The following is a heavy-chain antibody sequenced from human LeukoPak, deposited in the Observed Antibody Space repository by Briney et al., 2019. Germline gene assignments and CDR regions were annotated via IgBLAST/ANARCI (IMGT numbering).Heavy chain of an antibody. CDR2: IIPIFGTA. V-gene: IGHV1-69*05. CDR3: GRDRMPWNYRNYYYYMDV. CDR1: GGTFSSYA. J-gene: IGHJ6*03. Sequence: SVKVSCKASGGTFSSYAISWVRQAPGQGLEWMGGIIPIFGTANYAQKFQGRVTITTDESTSTAYMELSSLRSEDTAVYYCGRDRMPWNYRNYYYYMDVWGKGTTVTVSS. D-gene: IGHD1-7*01.